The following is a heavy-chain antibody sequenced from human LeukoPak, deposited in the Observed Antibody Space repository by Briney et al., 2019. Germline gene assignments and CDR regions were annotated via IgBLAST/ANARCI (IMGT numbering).Heavy chain of an antibody. D-gene: IGHD3-22*01. CDR2: IDWDDDK. V-gene: IGHV2-70*01. CDR1: GFSLSTSGMC. Sequence: ESGPTLVNPTQTLTLTCTFSGFSLSTSGMCVSWIRQPPGKALEWLALIDWDDDKYYSTSLKTRLTISKDTSKNQVVLTMTNMDPVDTATYYCARISECGNYYDSSGPVPDYWGQGTLVTVSS. J-gene: IGHJ4*02. CDR3: ARISECGNYYDSSGPVPDY.